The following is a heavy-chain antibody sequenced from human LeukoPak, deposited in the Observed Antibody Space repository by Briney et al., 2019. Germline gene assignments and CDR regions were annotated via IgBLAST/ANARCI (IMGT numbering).Heavy chain of an antibody. CDR2: IIPIFGTA. D-gene: IGHD5-24*01. CDR1: GGTFSSYA. V-gene: IGHV1-69*13. CDR3: ARDVASHSGRWLHHSAFDI. J-gene: IGHJ3*02. Sequence: ASVKVSCKASGGTFSSYAISWVRQAPGQGLEWMGGIIPIFGTANYVQKFQGRVTITADESTSTAYMELSSLRSEDTAVYYCARDVASHSGRWLHHSAFDIWGQGTMVTVSS.